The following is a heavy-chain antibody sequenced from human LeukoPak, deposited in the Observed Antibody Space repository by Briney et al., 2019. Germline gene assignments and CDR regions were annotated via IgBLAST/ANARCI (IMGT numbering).Heavy chain of an antibody. J-gene: IGHJ4*02. CDR2: ISSSGSTI. D-gene: IGHD2-2*01. Sequence: GGSLRLSCAASGFTFSSYSMNWVRQAPGKGLEWVSYISSSGSTIYYADSVKGRFTISRDNAKNSVYLQMNSLRAEDTAVYYCAREGNIVVAAVLDYWGQGTLVTVSS. CDR1: GFTFSSYS. CDR3: AREGNIVVAAVLDY. V-gene: IGHV3-48*04.